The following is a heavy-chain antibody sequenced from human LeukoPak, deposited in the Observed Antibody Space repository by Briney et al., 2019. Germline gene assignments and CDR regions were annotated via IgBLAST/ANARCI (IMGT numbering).Heavy chain of an antibody. V-gene: IGHV3-30-3*01. Sequence: PGGSLRLSCAASGFTLSSYAMHWARQAPGKGLEWMAVISYDGSNKYHADSVKGRFTISRDNSKNTLYLQMNSLRAEDTAVYYCARDYIAAAGKTYYYYGMDVWGQGTTVTVSS. D-gene: IGHD6-13*01. J-gene: IGHJ6*02. CDR3: ARDYIAAAGKTYYYYGMDV. CDR2: ISYDGSNK. CDR1: GFTLSSYA.